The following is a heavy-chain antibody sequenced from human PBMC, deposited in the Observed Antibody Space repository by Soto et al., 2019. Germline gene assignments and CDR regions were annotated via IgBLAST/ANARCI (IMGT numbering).Heavy chain of an antibody. CDR3: ARGSGWYGGIAFDI. V-gene: IGHV3-20*01. CDR2: INSNGDRI. Sequence: PGGSLRLSCAASGFTFNAFGMSWVRQAPGRGLEWVSGINSNGDRIGYADSVKGRFTISRDNAKNSLYLQMNSLRAEDTALYHCARGSGWYGGIAFDIWGQGTMVTVSS. D-gene: IGHD6-19*01. CDR1: GFTFNAFG. J-gene: IGHJ3*02.